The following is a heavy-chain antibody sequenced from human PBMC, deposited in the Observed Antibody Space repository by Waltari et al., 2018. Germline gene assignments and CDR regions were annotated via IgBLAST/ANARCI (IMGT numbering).Heavy chain of an antibody. J-gene: IGHJ4*02. CDR3: ASSPSYSSDWYTIGER. V-gene: IGHV4-61*02. Sequence: QVQLQESGPGLVRPSQTLSLTCAVSGGSIRSDTYFWSWIRQPAGKGLAWIGRVYSSGFTKYNPSLGSRITISIDTSKNQFSLKVTSVTAADTAMYYCASSPSYSSDWYTIGERWGRGTLVSV. CDR2: VYSSGFT. CDR1: GGSIRSDTYF. D-gene: IGHD6-19*01.